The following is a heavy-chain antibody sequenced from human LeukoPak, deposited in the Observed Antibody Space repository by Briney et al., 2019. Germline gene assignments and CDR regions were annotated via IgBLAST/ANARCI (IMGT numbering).Heavy chain of an antibody. J-gene: IGHJ5*02. Sequence: SETLSLTCTVPGGSISSYYWSWIRQPPGKGLEWIGYIYYSGSTNYNPSLKSRVTISVDTFKNQFSLKLSSVTAADTAVYYCAREGGTRYCSSTSCYTLGGWFDPWGQGTLVTVSS. D-gene: IGHD2-2*02. V-gene: IGHV4-59*01. CDR1: GGSISSYY. CDR2: IYYSGST. CDR3: AREGGTRYCSSTSCYTLGGWFDP.